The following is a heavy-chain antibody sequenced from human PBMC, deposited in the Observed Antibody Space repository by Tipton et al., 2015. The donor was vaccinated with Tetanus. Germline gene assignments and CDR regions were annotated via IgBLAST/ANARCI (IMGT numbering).Heavy chain of an antibody. V-gene: IGHV4-59*04. CDR2: VYYSGGT. Sequence: TLSLTCTVSGGSFSTYYWNWIRQPPGKGLEWIATVYYSGGTYYNPSLKSRVTISVDTSKNQFSLELASVTAADTAVYYCARNTSSSPWFDPWGQGTLVTVSS. CDR3: ARNTSSSPWFDP. CDR1: GGSFSTYY. D-gene: IGHD6-6*01. J-gene: IGHJ5*02.